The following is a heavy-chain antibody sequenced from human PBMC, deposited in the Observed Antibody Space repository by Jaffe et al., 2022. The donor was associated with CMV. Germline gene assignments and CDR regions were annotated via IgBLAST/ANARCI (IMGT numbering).Heavy chain of an antibody. CDR2: IKQDGSEK. Sequence: EVQLVESGGGLVQPGGSLRLSCAASGFTFSSYWMSWVRQAPGKGLEWVANIKQDGSEKYYVDSVKGRFTISRDNAKNSLYLQMNSLRAEDTAVYYCARDENYYDSSGESAFDYWGQGTLVTVSS. CDR3: ARDENYYDSSGESAFDY. J-gene: IGHJ4*02. D-gene: IGHD3-22*01. CDR1: GFTFSSYW. V-gene: IGHV3-7*03.